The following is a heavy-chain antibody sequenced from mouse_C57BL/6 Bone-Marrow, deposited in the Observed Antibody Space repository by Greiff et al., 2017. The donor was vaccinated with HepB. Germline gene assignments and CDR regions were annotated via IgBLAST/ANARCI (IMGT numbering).Heavy chain of an antibody. Sequence: QVQLQQPGAELVRPGTSVKLSCKASGYTFTSYWMHWVKQRPGQGLEWIGGIDPSDSYTNYNQKFKGKATLTVDTSSSTAYMPLSSLTSEDSAVYYCARRGSSYHWYFDVWGTGTTVTVSS. CDR3: ARRGSSYHWYFDV. CDR2: IDPSDSYT. CDR1: GYTFTSYW. J-gene: IGHJ1*03. D-gene: IGHD1-1*01. V-gene: IGHV1-59*01.